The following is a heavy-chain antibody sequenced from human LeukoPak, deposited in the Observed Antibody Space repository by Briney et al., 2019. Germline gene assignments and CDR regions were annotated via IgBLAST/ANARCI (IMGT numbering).Heavy chain of an antibody. D-gene: IGHD2-2*01. CDR2: IYYSGGT. Sequence: SETLSLTCSVSGGSVSSSSYYWGWIRQPPGKGLEWIGSIYYSGGTYYNPSLKSRVTISVDTSKNQFSLKLSSVTAADTAVYYCARGVIVVVPAAIGGLDYYYYMDVWGKGTTVTVSS. CDR3: ARGVIVVVPAAIGGLDYYYYMDV. J-gene: IGHJ6*03. V-gene: IGHV4-39*07. CDR1: GGSVSSSSYY.